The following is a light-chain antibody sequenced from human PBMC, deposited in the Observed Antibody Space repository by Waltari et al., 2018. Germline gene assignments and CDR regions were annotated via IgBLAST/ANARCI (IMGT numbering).Light chain of an antibody. Sequence: QLELTQSPSASASLGASVKLTCTLSSGHITNVVAWHQQQPQKGPRYLMKVKSDGSHSRGDEIPVRFSGSSSGAERYLTISSLQSEDEADYYCQTGGHGTWVFGGGTNLTVL. J-gene: IGLJ3*02. CDR2: VKSDGSH. CDR1: SGHITNV. CDR3: QTGGHGTWV. V-gene: IGLV4-69*01.